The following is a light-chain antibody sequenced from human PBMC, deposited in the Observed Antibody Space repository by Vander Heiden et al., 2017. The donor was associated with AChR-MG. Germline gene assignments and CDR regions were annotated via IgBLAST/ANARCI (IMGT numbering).Light chain of an antibody. J-gene: IGLJ3*02. V-gene: IGLV3-21*03. CDR3: QVWDSGSDHWV. Sequence: SYVLTQPPSVSVAPRSTAALTRGGSSIGTRSVHWYQQKPGQAPVLVVYDNSDRPSGIPERFSGSKSAKTATLTISRVEAGDEADYYCQVWDSGSDHWVFGGGTKLTVL. CDR2: DNS. CDR1: SIGTRS.